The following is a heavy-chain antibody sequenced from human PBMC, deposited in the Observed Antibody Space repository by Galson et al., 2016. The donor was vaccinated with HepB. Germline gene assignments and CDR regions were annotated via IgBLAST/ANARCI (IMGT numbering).Heavy chain of an antibody. Sequence: SVKVSCKASGFTFTDYYIHWVRQAPGQGLEWMGWIKPDTGGTTYTQKFQGWVTMTRDTSISTAFMELMTLKSDDTAVYYCAREVGGGMDVWGLGTTVTVSS. CDR2: IKPDTGGT. CDR1: GFTFTDYY. J-gene: IGHJ6*02. V-gene: IGHV1-2*04. CDR3: AREVGGGMDV.